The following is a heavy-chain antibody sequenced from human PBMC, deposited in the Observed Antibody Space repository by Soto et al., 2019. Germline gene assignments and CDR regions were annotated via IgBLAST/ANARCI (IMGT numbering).Heavy chain of an antibody. CDR3: ARLAAVIERADYPNHY. CDR1: GGTFSSYA. J-gene: IGHJ4*02. V-gene: IGHV1-69*13. D-gene: IGHD6-13*01. CDR2: IIPIFGTA. Sequence: GASVKVSCKASGGTFSSYAISWVRQAPGQGLEWMGGIIPIFGTANYAQKFQGRVTITADESTSTAYMELSSLRSEDTAVYYCARLAAVIERADYPNHYWCQGTLVTVSS.